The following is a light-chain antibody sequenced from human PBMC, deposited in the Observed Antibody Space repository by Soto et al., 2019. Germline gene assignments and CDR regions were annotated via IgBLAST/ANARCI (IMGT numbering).Light chain of an antibody. CDR1: KSISSW. Sequence: DILMTQSPSTLSASVGDRVTITCRASKSISSWLAWYQQKPGKAPNLLIYKASTLESGVPSRFSGSGSGTEFTLTISSVQPDDFATYYCQQYKDYPLTFGGGTKVDIK. V-gene: IGKV1-5*03. CDR2: KAS. J-gene: IGKJ4*01. CDR3: QQYKDYPLT.